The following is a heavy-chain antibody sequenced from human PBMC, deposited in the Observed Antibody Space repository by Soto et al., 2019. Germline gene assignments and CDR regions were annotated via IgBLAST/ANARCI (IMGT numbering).Heavy chain of an antibody. J-gene: IGHJ6*02. D-gene: IGHD6-19*01. Sequence: RRLSFAASVFTFSSYGMHWVRQAPGKGLEWVAVISYDGRNKYYADAVKGRFTISRDNSKNTLYLQMSSLRAEDTAVYYCVKDGSSGWPYFYDMDVWGQGTTVTV. V-gene: IGHV3-30*18. CDR3: VKDGSSGWPYFYDMDV. CDR1: VFTFSSYG. CDR2: ISYDGRNK.